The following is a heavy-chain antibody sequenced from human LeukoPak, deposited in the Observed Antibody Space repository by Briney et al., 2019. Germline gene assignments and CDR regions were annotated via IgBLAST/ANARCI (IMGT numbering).Heavy chain of an antibody. J-gene: IGHJ4*02. Sequence: GGSLRLSCAASGFTFNSYAMSWVRQAPGKGLEWVSAISGSGGSTYYADSVKGRFTISRDNSKNTLYLQMNSLRAEDTAVYYCAKGGGFLEWLLDYWGQGTLVTVSS. CDR1: GFTFNSYA. V-gene: IGHV3-23*01. CDR2: ISGSGGST. CDR3: AKGGGFLEWLLDY. D-gene: IGHD3-3*01.